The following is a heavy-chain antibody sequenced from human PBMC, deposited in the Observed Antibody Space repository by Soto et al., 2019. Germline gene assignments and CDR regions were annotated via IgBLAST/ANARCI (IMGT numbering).Heavy chain of an antibody. CDR1: GFTFRNAW. CDR2: IKGEADGGTT. J-gene: IGHJ4*02. V-gene: IGHV3-15*01. CDR3: TTGLSNGYYNFDY. Sequence: PGGYLRLSCAAYGFTFRNAWMSWVRQAPGKGLEWVGRIKGEADGGTTDYAAPVKGRITISRDHSKDTLYLQMDSLKTEDTAVYYCTTGLSNGYYNFDYWGQGT. D-gene: IGHD3-22*01.